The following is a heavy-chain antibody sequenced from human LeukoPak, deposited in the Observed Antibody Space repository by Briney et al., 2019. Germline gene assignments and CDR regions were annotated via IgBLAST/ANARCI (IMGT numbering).Heavy chain of an antibody. V-gene: IGHV4-4*02. Sequence: SETLSLTCAVSGGSISSSSWWSWVRQPPGKGLEWIGEVYHSGSPNYNPSFRGRVTILVDKSKNQFSLNLGSLTAADTAVYYCARDPNIVSTVTLRAFDIWGQGTMVSVSS. J-gene: IGHJ3*02. CDR1: GGSISSSSW. CDR3: ARDPNIVSTVTLRAFDI. D-gene: IGHD5/OR15-5a*01. CDR2: VYHSGSP.